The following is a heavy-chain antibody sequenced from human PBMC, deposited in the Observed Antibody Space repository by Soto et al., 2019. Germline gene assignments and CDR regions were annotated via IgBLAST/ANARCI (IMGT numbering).Heavy chain of an antibody. V-gene: IGHV3-53*01. CDR1: GFTVSSNY. CDR2: IYSGGTT. D-gene: IGHD6-19*01. Sequence: GGSLRLSCAASGFTVSSNYISWVRQAPGKGLEWVSVIYSGGTTYYADSVKGRFTLSRDNPKNTVYLQMSSLRAEDTAVYYCVSGRAGAASYFFDYWGQGTLVTVSS. J-gene: IGHJ4*02. CDR3: VSGRAGAASYFFDY.